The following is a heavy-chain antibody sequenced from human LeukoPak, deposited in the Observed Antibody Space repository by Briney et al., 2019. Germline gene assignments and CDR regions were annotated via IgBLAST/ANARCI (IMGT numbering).Heavy chain of an antibody. Sequence: PGGSLRLSCAASGFTFSSYSMNWVRQAPGKGLEWVSSISSSSDYIFYADSVKGRFSISRDNADNSLYLQMNSLRAEDTAVYYCARDTYNYGSSAYYFDYWGQGTLVTVSS. CDR2: ISSSSDYI. J-gene: IGHJ4*02. CDR1: GFTFSSYS. D-gene: IGHD5-18*01. CDR3: ARDTYNYGSSAYYFDY. V-gene: IGHV3-21*04.